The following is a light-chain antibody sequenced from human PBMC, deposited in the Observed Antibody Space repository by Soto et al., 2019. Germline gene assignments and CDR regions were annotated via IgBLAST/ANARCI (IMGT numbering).Light chain of an antibody. CDR2: AAS. J-gene: IGKJ2*01. V-gene: IGKV3-20*01. CDR1: QTIYNN. Sequence: IVMTQSPDTLSVSPGERATLSCRASQTIYNNVAWYQKRPGQAPRLLIYAASTRATGNPDRFSGSGSATDFTLTISRLEPEDSAVYYCHHYDSSPPYTFGQGTKLEIK. CDR3: HHYDSSPPYT.